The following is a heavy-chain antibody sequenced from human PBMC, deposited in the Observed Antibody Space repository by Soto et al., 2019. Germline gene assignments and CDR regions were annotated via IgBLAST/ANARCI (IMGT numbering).Heavy chain of an antibody. J-gene: IGHJ4*02. CDR1: GDSISSHY. V-gene: IGHV4-59*11. CDR2: IYSNGIT. Sequence: SETLSLTCTLSGDSISSHYWSWIRQTPGKGLEWIGYIYSNGITQYNPSLKSRLTISVDTSKNQFSLKLRSVTAADTAVYYCESETPGHYFDYWGQGTLVTVSS. CDR3: ESETPGHYFDY.